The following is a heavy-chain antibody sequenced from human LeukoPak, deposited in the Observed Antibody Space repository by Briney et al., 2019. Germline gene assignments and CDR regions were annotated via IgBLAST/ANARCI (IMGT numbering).Heavy chain of an antibody. V-gene: IGHV4-4*07. CDR2: IYTSGST. Sequence: SETLSLTCTVSGGSISSYYWSWIRQPAGKGLEWIGRIYTSGSTNYNPSLKSRVTMSVDTSKNQFSLKLSSVTAADTAVYYCARDQDYYDSSGYYYVADHWGQGTLVTVSS. J-gene: IGHJ4*02. CDR1: GGSISSYY. CDR3: ARDQDYYDSSGYYYVADH. D-gene: IGHD3-22*01.